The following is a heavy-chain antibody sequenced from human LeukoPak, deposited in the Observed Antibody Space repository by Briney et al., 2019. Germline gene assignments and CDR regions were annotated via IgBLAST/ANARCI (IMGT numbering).Heavy chain of an antibody. CDR2: IYYSGST. Sequence: PSETLSLTCTVSGGSISSYYWSWIRQPPGKGLEWIGYIYYSGSTNYNPSLKSRVTISVDKSKNQFSLKLSSVTAADTAVYYCARAPGRAFDIWGQGTMVTVSS. CDR3: ARAPGRAFDI. V-gene: IGHV4-59*12. J-gene: IGHJ3*02. CDR1: GGSISSYY.